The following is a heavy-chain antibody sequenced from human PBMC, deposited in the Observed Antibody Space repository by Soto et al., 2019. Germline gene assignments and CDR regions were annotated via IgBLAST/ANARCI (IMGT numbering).Heavy chain of an antibody. J-gene: IGHJ4*02. V-gene: IGHV1-3*01. CDR2: INVGNGNT. CDR1: GYTFTRFA. D-gene: IGHD3-22*01. CDR3: AYSSGPLTLDY. Sequence: GASVKVSCKASGYTFTRFAMHWVRQAPGQRPEWMGWINVGNGNTKYSQKFQDRVTITRDTSASTVYMDLSSLRSEDTAVYYCAYSSGPLTLDYWGQGTLVTVSS.